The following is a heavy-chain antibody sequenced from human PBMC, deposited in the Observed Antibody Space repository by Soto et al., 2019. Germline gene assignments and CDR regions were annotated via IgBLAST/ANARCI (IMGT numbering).Heavy chain of an antibody. Sequence: PSETRSPTCSVSGRSMRSNYWSWSRQSPDKGLERLGYVFYGVTDYNPSLGGRVSMSVETSKGQFSLKLTSVTVADTAVYACASYMGALYLETWGPGILVTVSS. D-gene: IGHD3-16*01. CDR3: ASYMGALYLET. J-gene: IGHJ4*02. CDR2: VFYGVT. CDR1: GRSMRSNY. V-gene: IGHV4-59*01.